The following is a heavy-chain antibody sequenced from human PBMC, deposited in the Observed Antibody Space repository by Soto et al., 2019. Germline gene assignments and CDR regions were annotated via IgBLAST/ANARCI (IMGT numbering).Heavy chain of an antibody. CDR1: GGTFSSYS. J-gene: IGHJ5*02. CDR2: IIPIFGTA. CDR3: AVCSGGSCYLNWFDP. Sequence: PVERSCKASGGTFSSYSSSWVRQATGQGLEWMGGIIPIFGTANYAQKFQGRVTITADKSTSTAYMELSSLRSEDTAVYYCAVCSGGSCYLNWFDPWGQGTLVTVSS. V-gene: IGHV1-69*06. D-gene: IGHD2-15*01.